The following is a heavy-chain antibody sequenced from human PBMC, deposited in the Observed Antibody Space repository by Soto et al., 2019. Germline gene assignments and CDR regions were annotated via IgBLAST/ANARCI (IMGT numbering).Heavy chain of an antibody. J-gene: IGHJ4*02. CDR3: VRLNGRNVVAN. D-gene: IGHD5-12*01. CDR2: IYYSGST. Sequence: QLRLQESGPGLVKPSETLSLTCAVSGVSISSSSYYWGWIRQPPGKGLEWIGNIYYSGSTYYNPSLKSRVTISVDTSKTQFSLKLSSVTAADTALYYCVRLNGRNVVANWGQGTLVTVSS. V-gene: IGHV4-39*07. CDR1: GVSISSSSYY.